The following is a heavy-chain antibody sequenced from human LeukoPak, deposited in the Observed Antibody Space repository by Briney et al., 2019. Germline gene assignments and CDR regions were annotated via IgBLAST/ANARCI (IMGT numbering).Heavy chain of an antibody. Sequence: GRSLRLSCAASGFTFSSYAMQWVRQAPGKGLEWVAVISYDGSNKYYADSVKGRFTISRDNSKNTLYLQMNSLRAEDTAVYYCARGVVGGYYYPFDYWGQGTLVTVSS. J-gene: IGHJ4*02. V-gene: IGHV3-30*04. CDR3: ARGVVGGYYYPFDY. D-gene: IGHD3-22*01. CDR1: GFTFSSYA. CDR2: ISYDGSNK.